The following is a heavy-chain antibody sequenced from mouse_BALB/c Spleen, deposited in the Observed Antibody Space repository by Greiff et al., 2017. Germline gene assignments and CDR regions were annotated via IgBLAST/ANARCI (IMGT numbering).Heavy chain of an antibody. D-gene: IGHD2-1*01. CDR1: GDSITSGY. J-gene: IGHJ4*01. V-gene: IGHV3-8*02. CDR2: ISYSGST. Sequence: EVKLQESGPSLVKPSQTLSLTCSVTGDSITSGYWNWIRKFPGNKLEYMGYISYSGSTYYNPSLKSRISITRDTSKNQYYLQLNSVTTEDTATYYCARCYYGNYERGYYAMDYWGQGTSVTVSS. CDR3: ARCYYGNYERGYYAMDY.